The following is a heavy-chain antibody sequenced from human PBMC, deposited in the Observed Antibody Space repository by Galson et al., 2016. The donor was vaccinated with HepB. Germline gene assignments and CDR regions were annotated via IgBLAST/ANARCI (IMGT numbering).Heavy chain of an antibody. D-gene: IGHD6-6*01. Sequence: PALVKPTQTLTLTCTFSGFSLSTTGVGVGWIRQPPGKALEWLALIYWNDDRRYSPSLKTRLTITKGTSKNQVVLTMTNMDPVDTGTYYCAHRLGGTWSRLTRPNYFDSWGQGTLVTVSS. CDR2: IYWNDDR. V-gene: IGHV2-5*01. CDR1: GFSLSTTGVG. J-gene: IGHJ4*02. CDR3: AHRLGGTWSRLTRPNYFDS.